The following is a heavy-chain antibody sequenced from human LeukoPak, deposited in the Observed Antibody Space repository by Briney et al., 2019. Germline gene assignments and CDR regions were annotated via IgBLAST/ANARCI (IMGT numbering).Heavy chain of an antibody. J-gene: IGHJ4*02. CDR3: AKDLRLWFGELSYFDY. D-gene: IGHD3-10*01. V-gene: IGHV3-23*01. CDR1: GFIFSGYW. CDR2: ISGSGGST. Sequence: PGGSLRLSCAASGFIFSGYWMSWVRQAPGKGLEWVSAISGSGGSTYYADSVKGRFTISRDNSKNTLYLQMNSLRAEDTAVYYCAKDLRLWFGELSYFDYWGQGTLVTVSS.